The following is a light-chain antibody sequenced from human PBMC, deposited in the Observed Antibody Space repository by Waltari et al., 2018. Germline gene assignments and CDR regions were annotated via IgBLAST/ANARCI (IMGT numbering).Light chain of an antibody. CDR2: EVS. J-gene: IGKJ4*01. CDR3: QQYDNLVT. Sequence: DIQMTQSPSSLSASVGDRVTITCQASQAINNHLNWYQQKPGKAPELLIYEVSKLETGVPSRFGGSGSGTDFSFTISSLQPEDIATYYCQQYDNLVTFGGGTRV. V-gene: IGKV1-33*01. CDR1: QAINNH.